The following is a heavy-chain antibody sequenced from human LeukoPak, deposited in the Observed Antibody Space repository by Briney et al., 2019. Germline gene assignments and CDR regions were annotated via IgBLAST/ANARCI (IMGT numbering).Heavy chain of an antibody. J-gene: IGHJ3*02. CDR1: GFTVNSNY. CDR2: IYSGGST. CDR3: ASPGLSSSLAFDI. V-gene: IGHV3-53*01. Sequence: GGSLRLSCAASGFTVNSNYMSWVRQAPGKGLEWVSVIYSGGSTYYADSVKGRFTISRDNSKNTLYLQMNSLRAEDTAVYYCASPGLSSSLAFDIWGQGTMVTVSS. D-gene: IGHD6-6*01.